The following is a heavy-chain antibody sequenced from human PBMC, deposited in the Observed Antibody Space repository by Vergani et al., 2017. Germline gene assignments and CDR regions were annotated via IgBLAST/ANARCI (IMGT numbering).Heavy chain of an antibody. V-gene: IGHV1-46*01. Sequence: QVQLVQSGAEVKKPGASVQVSCKASGYTFTSYDMHWVRQAPGQGLEWMGKIYPSGGTNYAQKFQGRVTMTQDTSTSTVDMELSSLRSEDTAMYYCARVDTQVPATSHFYYMDVWGKGTTVVVSS. D-gene: IGHD6-25*01. CDR2: IYPSGGT. CDR3: ARVDTQVPATSHFYYMDV. J-gene: IGHJ6*03. CDR1: GYTFTSYD.